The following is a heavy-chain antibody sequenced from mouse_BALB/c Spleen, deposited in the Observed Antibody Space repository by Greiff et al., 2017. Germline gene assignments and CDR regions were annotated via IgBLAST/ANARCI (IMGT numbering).Heavy chain of an antibody. D-gene: IGHD2-14*01. CDR3: ARNYYRYSWFAY. CDR2: IDPANGNT. CDR1: GFNIKDTY. Sequence: EVKLVESGAELVKPGASVKLSCTASGFNIKDTYMHWVKQRPEQGLEWIGRIDPANGNTKYDPKFQGKATITADTSSNTAYLQLSSLTSEDTAVYYCARNYYRYSWFAYWGQGTLVTVSA. V-gene: IGHV14-3*02. J-gene: IGHJ3*01.